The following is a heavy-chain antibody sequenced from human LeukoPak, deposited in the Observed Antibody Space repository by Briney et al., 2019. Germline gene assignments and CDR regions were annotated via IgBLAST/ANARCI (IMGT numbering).Heavy chain of an antibody. CDR1: GFTFSSYA. Sequence: QSGGSLRLSCAASGFTFSSYAMHWVRQAPGKGLEYVSAISSNGGSTYYANSVKGRFTISRDNSKNTLYLQMGSLRAEDMAVYYCARDPSIAAAKGDAFDIWGQGTMVTVSS. D-gene: IGHD6-13*01. CDR3: ARDPSIAAAKGDAFDI. CDR2: ISSNGGST. V-gene: IGHV3-64*01. J-gene: IGHJ3*02.